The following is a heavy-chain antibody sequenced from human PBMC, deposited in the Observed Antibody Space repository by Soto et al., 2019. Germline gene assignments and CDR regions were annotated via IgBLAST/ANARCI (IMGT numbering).Heavy chain of an antibody. D-gene: IGHD3-22*01. V-gene: IGHV1-18*04. Sequence: ASVKVSCKASGYTFTSYGISWVRQAPGQGLEWMGWISAYNGNTNYAQKLQGRVTMTTDTSTSTAYMELRSLRSDDTAVYYCARDGDSGGYFYYSGMDVWGQGTTVTVYS. CDR1: GYTFTSYG. J-gene: IGHJ6*02. CDR2: ISAYNGNT. CDR3: ARDGDSGGYFYYSGMDV.